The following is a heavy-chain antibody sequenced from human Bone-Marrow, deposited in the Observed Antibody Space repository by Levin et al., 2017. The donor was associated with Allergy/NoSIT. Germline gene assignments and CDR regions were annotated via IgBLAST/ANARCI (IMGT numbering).Heavy chain of an antibody. CDR1: GFRFGDSA. Sequence: HGESLKISCAASGFRFGDSAITWFRQVPGKGLEWVGFIRNSSYGGTSRYAASVQGRFTFSRDDSKSIAYLQMNSLKTDDTGVYYCAGRRYWGQGTLVTVSS. CDR2: IRNSSYGGTS. V-gene: IGHV3-49*03. CDR3: AGRRY. J-gene: IGHJ4*02. D-gene: IGHD1-14*01.